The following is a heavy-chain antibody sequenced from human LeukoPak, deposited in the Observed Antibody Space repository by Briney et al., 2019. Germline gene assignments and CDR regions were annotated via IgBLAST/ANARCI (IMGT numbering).Heavy chain of an antibody. CDR3: AKKPLEGFLEWLSSFDY. V-gene: IGHV3-53*01. CDR2: IYSGGST. CDR1: GFTVSSNY. J-gene: IGHJ4*02. Sequence: GGSLRLSCAVSGFTVSSNYMGWVRQAPGKGLEWVSVIYSGGSTYYADSVKGRFTISRDNSKNTLYLQMNSLRAEDTAVYYCAKKPLEGFLEWLSSFDYWGQGTLVTVSS. D-gene: IGHD3-3*01.